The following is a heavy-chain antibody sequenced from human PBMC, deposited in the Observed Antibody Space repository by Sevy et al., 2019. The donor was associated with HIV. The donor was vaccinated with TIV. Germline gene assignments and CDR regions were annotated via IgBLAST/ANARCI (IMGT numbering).Heavy chain of an antibody. D-gene: IGHD3-10*01. V-gene: IGHV3-48*03. Sequence: GGSLRLSCAASGFTFSSYEMNWVRQAPGKGLEWVSYISSSGSTIYYPDSVKGRFTISRDNAKNSLYLQMNSLRAEDTAVYYCAIPRYGSGSYYIGGLDYWGQGTLVTVSS. CDR3: AIPRYGSGSYYIGGLDY. CDR1: GFTFSSYE. CDR2: ISSSGSTI. J-gene: IGHJ4*02.